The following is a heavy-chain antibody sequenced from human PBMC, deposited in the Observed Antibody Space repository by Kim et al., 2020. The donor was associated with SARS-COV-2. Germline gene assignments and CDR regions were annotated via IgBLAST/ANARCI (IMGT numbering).Heavy chain of an antibody. Sequence: GGSLRLSCVASGFTFSSYTMNWVRQAPGKGLEWVSSISSSNSYIYYADSVKGRFTISRDNAKNSLYLQMNSLRAEDTAMYYCARDRLGGGSGLFYGYWGQGTLVTVSS. D-gene: IGHD3-22*01. CDR2: ISSSNSYI. CDR1: GFTFSSYT. CDR3: ARDRLGGGSGLFYGY. J-gene: IGHJ4*02. V-gene: IGHV3-21*01.